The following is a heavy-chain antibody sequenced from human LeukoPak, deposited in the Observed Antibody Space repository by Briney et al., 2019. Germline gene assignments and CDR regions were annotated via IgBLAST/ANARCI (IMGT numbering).Heavy chain of an antibody. CDR2: MNQDGSGK. Sequence: GGSLRLSCAASGFTYNNYWMTWVRQAPGKGLEWVANMNQDGSGKYYVDSVKGRFTISRDNAKNTLYLQMNSLRAEDSAVYYCARDGFPVAEDYWGQGTLVTVSS. CDR3: ARDGFPVAEDY. V-gene: IGHV3-7*01. CDR1: GFTYNNYW. J-gene: IGHJ4*02. D-gene: IGHD6-19*01.